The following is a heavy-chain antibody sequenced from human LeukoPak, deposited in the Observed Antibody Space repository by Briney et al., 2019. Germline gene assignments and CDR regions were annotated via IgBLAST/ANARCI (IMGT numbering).Heavy chain of an antibody. CDR1: GGSISSYY. V-gene: IGHV4-59*01. CDR3: ARDLSSSWSLDWYFDL. D-gene: IGHD6-13*01. CDR2: IYYSGST. Sequence: SETLSLTCTVSGGSISSYYWSWIRQPPGKGLEWIGYIYYSGSTNYNPSLKSRVTISVDTSKNQFSLKLSSVTAADTAVYYCARDLSSSWSLDWYFDLWGRGTLVTVSS. J-gene: IGHJ2*01.